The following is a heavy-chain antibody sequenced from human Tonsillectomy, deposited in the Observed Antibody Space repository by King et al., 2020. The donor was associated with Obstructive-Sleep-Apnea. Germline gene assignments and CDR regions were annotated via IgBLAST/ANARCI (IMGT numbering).Heavy chain of an antibody. CDR3: AKDYYYGTTDNGYVVSYYFDY. CDR2: ISWNSGSI. J-gene: IGHJ4*02. D-gene: IGHD3-10*01. V-gene: IGHV3-9*01. Sequence: EVQLVESGGGLVQPGRSLRLSCAASGFTFDDYAMHWVRQAPGKGLEWVSGISWNSGSIDYADSVKGRFTISRDNAKNSLYLQMNSLRAEDTALYYCAKDYYYGTTDNGYVVSYYFDYWGQGTLVTVSS. CDR1: GFTFDDYA.